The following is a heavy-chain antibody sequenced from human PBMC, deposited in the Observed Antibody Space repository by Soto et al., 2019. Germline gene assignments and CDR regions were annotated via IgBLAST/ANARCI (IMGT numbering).Heavy chain of an antibody. J-gene: IGHJ4*02. CDR1: GYGFSFG. CDR2: ISASDGSS. Sequence: ASVKVSCKASGYGFSFGFSWVRQAPGQGLEWMGWISASDGSSNSAQKFRPRIALTTDTSTNTAYMELLGLTSDDTAVYFCATYYFGSGSYYRFDTWGQGTLVTVSS. D-gene: IGHD3-10*01. V-gene: IGHV1-18*01. CDR3: ATYYFGSGSYYRFDT.